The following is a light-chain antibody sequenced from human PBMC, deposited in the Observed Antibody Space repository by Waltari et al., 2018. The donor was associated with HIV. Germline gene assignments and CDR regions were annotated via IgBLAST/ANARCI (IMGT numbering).Light chain of an antibody. CDR1: SSDVGNYNY. V-gene: IGLV2-14*02. J-gene: IGLJ3*02. CDR3: TSYTSGATWV. Sequence: QSALTQPASVSGSPGQSITISCTGTSSDVGNYNYVSWFQHHPDTAPKLIIFDVNKRSSGISSRFSGSKSGKTASLIISGLQPEDEADYFCTSYTSGATWVFGGGTRVTVL. CDR2: DVN.